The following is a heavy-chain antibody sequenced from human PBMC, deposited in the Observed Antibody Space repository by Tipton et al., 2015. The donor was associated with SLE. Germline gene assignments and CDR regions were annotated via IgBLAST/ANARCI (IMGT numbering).Heavy chain of an antibody. CDR2: IYSGGST. CDR1: GFTVSSNY. Sequence: SLRLSCAASGFTVSSNYMSWVRQAPGKGLEWVSVIYSGGSTYYADSVKGRFTISRDNSKNTLYLQMNSLRAEDTAVYYCAKDRHSSSWFGWGQGTLVTVSS. CDR3: AKDRHSSSWFG. D-gene: IGHD6-13*01. J-gene: IGHJ4*02. V-gene: IGHV3-66*01.